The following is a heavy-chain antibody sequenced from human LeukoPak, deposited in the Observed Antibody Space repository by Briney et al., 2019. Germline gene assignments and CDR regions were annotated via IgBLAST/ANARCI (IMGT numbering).Heavy chain of an antibody. D-gene: IGHD6-13*01. V-gene: IGHV1-69*13. Sequence: ASVKVSCKASGGTFSSYAISWVRQAPGQGLEWMGGIIPIFGTANYAQKFQGRVTITADESTSTAYMELSSLRSEDTAVYYCARVGGAARHPFDYWGQGTLVTVSS. CDR3: ARVGGAARHPFDY. CDR2: IIPIFGTA. J-gene: IGHJ4*02. CDR1: GGTFSSYA.